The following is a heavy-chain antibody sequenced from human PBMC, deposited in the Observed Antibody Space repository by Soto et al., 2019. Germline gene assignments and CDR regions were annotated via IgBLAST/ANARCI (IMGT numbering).Heavy chain of an antibody. CDR1: GFTFSSYG. Sequence: QVQLVESGGGVVQPGGSLRLSCAASGFTFSSYGMHWVRQAPGKGLEWVAVIWYDGSNKYYADSVKGRFTISRDNSKNTLYLQMNSLRAEDTAVYYCARDTDIVVVPAATGWFDPWGQGTLVTVSS. V-gene: IGHV3-33*01. CDR3: ARDTDIVVVPAATGWFDP. CDR2: IWYDGSNK. J-gene: IGHJ5*02. D-gene: IGHD2-2*01.